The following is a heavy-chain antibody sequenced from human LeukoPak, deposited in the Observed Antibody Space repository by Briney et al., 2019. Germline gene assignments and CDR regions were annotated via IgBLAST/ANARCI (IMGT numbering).Heavy chain of an antibody. Sequence: AETLSLTCAVYGGSFSGYYWSWIRQPPGKGLEWIGEINHSGSTNYNPSLKSRVTISVDTSKNQFSLKLSSVTAADTAVYYCARGTGSGTFDYWGQGTLVTVSS. CDR1: GGSFSGYY. CDR2: INHSGST. CDR3: ARGTGSGTFDY. D-gene: IGHD3-10*01. J-gene: IGHJ4*02. V-gene: IGHV4-34*01.